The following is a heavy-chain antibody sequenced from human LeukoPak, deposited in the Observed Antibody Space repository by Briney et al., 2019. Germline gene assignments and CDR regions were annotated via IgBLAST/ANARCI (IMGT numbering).Heavy chain of an antibody. V-gene: IGHV3-21*01. CDR3: AREKSFLEWLSTGRRDGYYMDV. J-gene: IGHJ6*03. CDR1: GFTFSSYA. D-gene: IGHD3-3*02. Sequence: GSLRLSCAASGFTFSSYAMHWVRQAPGKGLEWVSSISSSSSSYKYYADSVKGRFTVSRDNAKNSLYLQMNSLRAEDTAVYYCAREKSFLEWLSTGRRDGYYMDVWGKGTTVTVSS. CDR2: ISSSSSSYK.